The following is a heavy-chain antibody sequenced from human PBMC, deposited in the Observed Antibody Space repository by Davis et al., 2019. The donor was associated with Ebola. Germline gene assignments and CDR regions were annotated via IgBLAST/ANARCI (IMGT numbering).Heavy chain of an antibody. Sequence: GESLKISCATSGFTFSSDWMTWVRQAPGKGLEWVSCISTRGFTIYYADSVKGRFTISRDNAKNSLYLQMNSLRAEDTAVYYCTTLSTVTTMYFDLWGRGTLVTVSS. D-gene: IGHD4-17*01. CDR2: ISTRGFTI. V-gene: IGHV3-48*04. CDR1: GFTFSSDW. J-gene: IGHJ2*01. CDR3: TTLSTVTTMYFDL.